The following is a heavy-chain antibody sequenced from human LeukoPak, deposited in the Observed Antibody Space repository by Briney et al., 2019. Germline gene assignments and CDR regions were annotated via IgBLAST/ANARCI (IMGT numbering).Heavy chain of an antibody. CDR2: IDWDDDK. V-gene: IGHV2-70*11. Sequence: ESGPTLVNPTQTLTLTCTFSGFSLSTSGMSVSWIRQPPGKALEWPARIDWDDDKYYSTSVKTRLTLSKDTSKNQVVLTMTNMDPVDTVTYYCARMGSGNYRFDYWGQGTLVTVSS. CDR3: ARMGSGNYRFDY. CDR1: GFSLSTSGMS. D-gene: IGHD1-26*01. J-gene: IGHJ4*02.